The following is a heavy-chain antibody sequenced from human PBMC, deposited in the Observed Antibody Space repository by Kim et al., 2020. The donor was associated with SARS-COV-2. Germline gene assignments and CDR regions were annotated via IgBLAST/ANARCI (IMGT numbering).Heavy chain of an antibody. CDR3: ARDLRSFGSSWYGGNGYYYYGMDV. D-gene: IGHD6-13*01. J-gene: IGHJ6*02. Sequence: GGSLRLSCAASGFTFSSYSMNWVRQAPGKGLEWVSSISSSSSYIYYADSVKGRFTISRDNAKNSLYLQMNSLRAEDTAVYYCARDLRSFGSSWYGGNGYYYYGMDVWGQGTTVTVSS. V-gene: IGHV3-21*01. CDR2: ISSSSSYI. CDR1: GFTFSSYS.